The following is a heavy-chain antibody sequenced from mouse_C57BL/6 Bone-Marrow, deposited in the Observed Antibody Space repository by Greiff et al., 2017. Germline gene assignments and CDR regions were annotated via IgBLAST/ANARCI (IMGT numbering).Heavy chain of an antibody. J-gene: IGHJ3*01. V-gene: IGHV5-6*01. Sequence: EVTLMESGGDLVQPGGSLKLSCAASGFTFSSYGMSWVRQTPDKRLEWVATISSVGSYNYYPDSVKWRFTISRDNAKNTLYLQMISLKSEDPAMYYCSSPALYYGSSLFAYWGQGTLVTVSA. CDR2: ISSVGSYN. CDR1: GFTFSSYG. CDR3: SSPALYYGSSLFAY. D-gene: IGHD1-1*01.